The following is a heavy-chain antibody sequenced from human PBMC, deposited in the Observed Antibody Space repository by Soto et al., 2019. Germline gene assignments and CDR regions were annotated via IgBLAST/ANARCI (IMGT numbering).Heavy chain of an antibody. D-gene: IGHD2-2*01. J-gene: IGHJ5*02. V-gene: IGHV3-7*03. CDR2: IKFDGSEK. Sequence: PGGSLRLSCAASGFDFSVYWMSWVRQAPGKGPEWVANIKFDGSEKQYVDSVKGRFTTSRDNARNSVFLQMNSLRAGDTAVYYCVKDGGYCSSATCYSPRNHYFDAWGQGTLV. CDR1: GFDFSVYW. CDR3: VKDGGYCSSATCYSPRNHYFDA.